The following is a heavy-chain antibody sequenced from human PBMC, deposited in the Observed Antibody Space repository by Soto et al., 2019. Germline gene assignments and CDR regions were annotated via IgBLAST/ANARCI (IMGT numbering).Heavy chain of an antibody. V-gene: IGHV3-30*18. Sequence: QVQLVESGGGVVQPGRSLRLSCAASGFTFSHYAMQWVRQAPGKGLEWVALMSYDGSNEYYADSVKGRFTISRDNSKNTLYLQMNSLRAEDTAVYYCAKDGSHNFDYWGHGTLVTVSS. CDR2: MSYDGSNE. D-gene: IGHD1-26*01. J-gene: IGHJ4*01. CDR3: AKDGSHNFDY. CDR1: GFTFSHYA.